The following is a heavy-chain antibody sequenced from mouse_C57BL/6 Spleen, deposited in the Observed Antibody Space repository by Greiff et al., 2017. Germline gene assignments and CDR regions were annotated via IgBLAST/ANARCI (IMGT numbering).Heavy chain of an antibody. J-gene: IGHJ3*01. V-gene: IGHV1-72*01. CDR2: IDTNSGGT. CDR1: GYTFTSYW. D-gene: IGHD3-2*02. Sequence: QVQLQQPGAELVKPGASVKLSCKASGYTFTSYWMHWVKQRPGRGLEWIGRIDTNSGGTKYNEKFKSKATLTVDKPSSTAYMQLSSLTSEDSAVYYCARNGYLDSSGHQAWFAYWGQGPLVTVSA. CDR3: ARNGYLDSSGHQAWFAY.